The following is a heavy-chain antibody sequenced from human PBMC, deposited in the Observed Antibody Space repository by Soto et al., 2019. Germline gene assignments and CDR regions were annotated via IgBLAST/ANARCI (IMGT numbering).Heavy chain of an antibody. CDR1: GGTFSSYA. J-gene: IGHJ3*01. D-gene: IGHD2-2*01. Sequence: SVKVSCKASGGTFSSYAISWVRQAPGQGVEWMGGIIPIFGTANYAQKFQGRVTITADESTSTAYMELSSLRSEVTAVYYCARGDIVVVPAGVLSNDGQLRLWGQGTMVTVSS. CDR3: ARGDIVVVPAGVLSNDGQLRL. V-gene: IGHV1-69*13. CDR2: IIPIFGTA.